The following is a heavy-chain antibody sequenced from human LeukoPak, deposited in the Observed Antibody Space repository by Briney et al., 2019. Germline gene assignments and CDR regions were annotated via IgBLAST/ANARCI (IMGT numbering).Heavy chain of an antibody. V-gene: IGHV3-20*04. CDR1: GFTFDDYG. CDR2: INWNGGST. D-gene: IGHD5-18*01. Sequence: GGSLRLSCAASGFTFDDYGMSWVRQAPGKGLEWVSGINWNGGSTGYADSVKGRFTISRDNAKNSLNLQMNSLRVEDTALYYCARTDKAMVTPEYWGQGTLVTVSS. CDR3: ARTDKAMVTPEY. J-gene: IGHJ4*02.